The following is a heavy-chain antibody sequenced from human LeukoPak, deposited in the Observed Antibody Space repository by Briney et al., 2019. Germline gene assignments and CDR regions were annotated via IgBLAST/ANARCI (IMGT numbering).Heavy chain of an antibody. D-gene: IGHD1-26*01. CDR3: VRDLGGRSGH. Sequence: GGSLRLSCAASGFTFSSNWMHWVRQAPGKGLVWVSRINEDGSTTNYADSVKGRSTIFGDNAKNTLYLQMNSLRAEDTAVYYCVRDLGGRSGHWGQGTLVTVSS. CDR2: INEDGSTT. J-gene: IGHJ4*02. V-gene: IGHV3-74*01. CDR1: GFTFSSNW.